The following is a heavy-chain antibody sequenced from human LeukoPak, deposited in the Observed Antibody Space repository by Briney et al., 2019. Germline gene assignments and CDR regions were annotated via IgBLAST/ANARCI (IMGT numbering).Heavy chain of an antibody. D-gene: IGHD5-24*01. CDR1: GFAFSAYN. Sequence: GGSLRLSCLASGFAFSAYNMTWVRQAPGKGLEWVGRIKSKTDGGTTDYAAPVKGRFTISRDDSKNTLYLQMNSLKTEDTAVYYCTTVRMATIKGFDYWGQGTLVTVSS. CDR3: TTVRMATIKGFDY. V-gene: IGHV3-15*01. CDR2: IKSKTDGGTT. J-gene: IGHJ4*02.